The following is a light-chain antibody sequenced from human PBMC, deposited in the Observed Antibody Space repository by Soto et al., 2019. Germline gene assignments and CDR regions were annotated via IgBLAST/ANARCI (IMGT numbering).Light chain of an antibody. J-gene: IGKJ1*01. Sequence: DVVLTQSPLSLPVTLGQPASISCSSSQSLVFSDGNTYLNWFQQRPGQSPRRLIYKISNRDSGVPSRFSGSGSGTEFTLTISSLQPDDFATYYCQHYNSYSEAFGQGTKVDIK. CDR3: QHYNSYSEA. CDR2: KIS. CDR1: QSLVFSDGNTY. V-gene: IGKV2-30*01.